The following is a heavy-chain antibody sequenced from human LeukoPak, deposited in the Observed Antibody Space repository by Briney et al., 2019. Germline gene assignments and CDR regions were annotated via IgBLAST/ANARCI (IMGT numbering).Heavy chain of an antibody. Sequence: ASVKVSCKASGYTFTSYGISWVRQAPGQGLEWVGWISAYNGDTNYAQKLQGRVTMTTDTSTSTAYMELRSLRSDDTAVYYCARRSRGSGSYYNPYNFDYWGQGTLVTVSS. CDR1: GYTFTSYG. J-gene: IGHJ4*02. CDR2: ISAYNGDT. D-gene: IGHD3-10*01. V-gene: IGHV1-18*01. CDR3: ARRSRGSGSYYNPYNFDY.